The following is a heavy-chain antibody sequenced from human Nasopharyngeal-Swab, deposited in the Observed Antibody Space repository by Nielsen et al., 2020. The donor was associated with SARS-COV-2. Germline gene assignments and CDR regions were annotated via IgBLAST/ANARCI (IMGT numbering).Heavy chain of an antibody. CDR1: GLTFDDYV. J-gene: IGHJ4*02. CDR3: ARAYYFDS. V-gene: IGHV3-43*02. CDR2: ISGDGDST. Sequence: GESLKISCAASGLTFDDYVMHWVRQAPGKGPEWVSVISGDGDSTYYADSVKGRFTISRDNSKNSLYLQMNSLRAEDTAVYYCARAYYFDSWGQGTLVTVSS.